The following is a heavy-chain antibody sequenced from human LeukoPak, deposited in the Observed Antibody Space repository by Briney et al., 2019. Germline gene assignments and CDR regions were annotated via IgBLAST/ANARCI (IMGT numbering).Heavy chain of an antibody. CDR3: ATNVDTAMVSDY. V-gene: IGHV1-46*01. J-gene: IGHJ4*02. CDR1: GFTFTSYY. D-gene: IGHD5-18*01. Sequence: GASVKVSCKASGFTFTSYYMHWVRQAPGQGLEWMGIINPSGGSTSYAQKFQGRVTMTRDTSTSTVYMELSSLRSEDTAVYYCATNVDTAMVSDYWGQGTLVTVSS. CDR2: INPSGGST.